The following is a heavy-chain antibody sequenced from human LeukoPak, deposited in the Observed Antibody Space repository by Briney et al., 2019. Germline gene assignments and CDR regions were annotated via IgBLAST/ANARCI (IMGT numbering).Heavy chain of an antibody. J-gene: IGHJ4*02. Sequence: SETLSLTCSISGGSIGSSSYYWGWIRQPPGKGLEWIGSFYYSGNTYYNPSLKSRVTISVDTSKNEFSLNLRSVTAADTAVYYCARTAGIAVAGSRQYFDYWGQGMLVTVSS. D-gene: IGHD6-19*01. CDR1: GGSIGSSSYY. CDR3: ARTAGIAVAGSRQYFDY. CDR2: FYYSGNT. V-gene: IGHV4-39*01.